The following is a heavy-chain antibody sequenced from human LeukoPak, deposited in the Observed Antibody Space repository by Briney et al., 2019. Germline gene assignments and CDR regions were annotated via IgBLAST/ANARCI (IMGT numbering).Heavy chain of an antibody. CDR1: GFTFGDYA. CDR3: TRHTESFEGATPVNWFDP. D-gene: IGHD1-26*01. Sequence: GVLRLSCTASGFTFGDYAMSWFRRAPGRGLEWVGFIRSKAYGGTTEYAASVQGRFTISRDDSKSIPYLQMNSLKTEDTAVYYCTRHTESFEGATPVNWFDPWGQGTLVTVSS. V-gene: IGHV3-49*03. CDR2: IRSKAYGGTT. J-gene: IGHJ5*02.